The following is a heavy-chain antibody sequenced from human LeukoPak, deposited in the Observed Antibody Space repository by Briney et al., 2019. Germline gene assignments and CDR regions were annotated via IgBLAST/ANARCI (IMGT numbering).Heavy chain of an antibody. Sequence: PSETLSLTCTVSGGSISSGGYYWSWIRQHPGKGLEWIGYIYYSGSTYYNPSLKSRVTISVDTSKNQFSLKLSSVTAADTAVYYCARDQGGYSNTYYYYYMDVWGKGTMVTVSS. CDR2: IYYSGST. CDR1: GGSISSGGYY. J-gene: IGHJ6*03. D-gene: IGHD4-11*01. CDR3: ARDQGGYSNTYYYYYMDV. V-gene: IGHV4-31*03.